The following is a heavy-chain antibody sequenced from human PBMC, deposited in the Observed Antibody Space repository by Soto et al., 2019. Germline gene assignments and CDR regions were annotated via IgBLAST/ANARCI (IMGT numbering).Heavy chain of an antibody. CDR3: AKFRVGRDVDFDY. Sequence: GGSLRLSCAASGFTFSNSAMTWVRQAPAKGLEWVSTIRDSDSGGSTFYADSVKGRFTISRDDSKNTLYLQMSSLRAEDTAMYYGAKFRVGRDVDFDYWGQGALVTVT. CDR1: GFTFSNSA. D-gene: IGHD3-10*01. V-gene: IGHV3-23*01. CDR2: IRDSDSGGST. J-gene: IGHJ4*02.